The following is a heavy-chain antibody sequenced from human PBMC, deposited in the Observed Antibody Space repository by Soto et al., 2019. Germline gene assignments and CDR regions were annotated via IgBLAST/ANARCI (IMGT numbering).Heavy chain of an antibody. V-gene: IGHV1-18*01. CDR2: ISAYNGNT. J-gene: IGHJ6*02. D-gene: IGHD6-19*01. CDR3: AREQLAVAGYYYYYGMDV. Sequence: QVQLVQSGAEVKKPGASVKVSCKASGYTFTSYGISWVRQAPGQGLEWMGWISAYNGNTNYAQKLQGRVTLTTDTSTSTAYRDLRSLRSDDTAVYYCAREQLAVAGYYYYYGMDVWGQGTTVTVSS. CDR1: GYTFTSYG.